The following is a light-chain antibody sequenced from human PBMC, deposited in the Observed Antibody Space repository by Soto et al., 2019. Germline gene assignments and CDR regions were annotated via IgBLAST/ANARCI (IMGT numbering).Light chain of an antibody. CDR1: QTVSSN. CDR2: GAS. V-gene: IGKV3-20*01. CDR3: QQYGSSGT. J-gene: IGKJ1*01. Sequence: RVMTQSPATLSASPGEKIALSCRASQTVSSNLAWYQHKPGRAPRLLIYGASNRATGIPDRFSGSVSGTDFTLTISRLEPEDFAVYYCQQYGSSGTFGQGTKVDIK.